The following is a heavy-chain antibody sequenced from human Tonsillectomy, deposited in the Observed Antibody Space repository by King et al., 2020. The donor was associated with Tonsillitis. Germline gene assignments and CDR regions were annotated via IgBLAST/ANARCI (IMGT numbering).Heavy chain of an antibody. V-gene: IGHV4-59*01. CDR2: IYYSRST. D-gene: IGHD3-9*01. CDR3: ASPFPVLKY. Sequence: QLQESGPGLVKPSETLSLTCTVSGGSISSYYWSWIRQPPGKELELLADIYYSRSTNYNPSLKRRVTISVDTSKNQISLTLSSVTAADTAVYYCASPFPVLKYWGQGTLVTVSS. CDR1: GGSISSYY. J-gene: IGHJ4*02.